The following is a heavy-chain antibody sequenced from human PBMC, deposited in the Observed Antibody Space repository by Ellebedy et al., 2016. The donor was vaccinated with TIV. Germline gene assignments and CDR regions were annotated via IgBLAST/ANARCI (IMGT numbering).Heavy chain of an antibody. D-gene: IGHD6-13*01. J-gene: IGHJ4*02. CDR3: ARLGVIAAAGASDY. CDR2: ISYSGDLM. CDR1: GFTFSAYY. Sequence: GESLKISCAASGFTFSAYYMSWFRQAPGKGPEWVSYISYSGDLMYYADSVKGRFTTSRDNAGNSLYLRMNSLRAEDTDVYYCARLGVIAAAGASDYWGQGTLVIVSS. V-gene: IGHV3-11*01.